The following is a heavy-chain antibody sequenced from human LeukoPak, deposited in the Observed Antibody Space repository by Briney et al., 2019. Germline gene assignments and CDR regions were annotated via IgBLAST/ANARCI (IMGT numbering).Heavy chain of an antibody. Sequence: SETLSLTCTVSGVSLSSSSYFWGWIRQAPGKGLECIGSIYYSGSTYYNPSLMSRVTISVDTSKNQFSLRLSSVTAADTALYYGARLRAAGTGVDYWGQGTLVTVSS. CDR2: IYYSGST. CDR1: GVSLSSSSYF. D-gene: IGHD6-13*01. CDR3: ARLRAAGTGVDY. V-gene: IGHV4-39*01. J-gene: IGHJ4*02.